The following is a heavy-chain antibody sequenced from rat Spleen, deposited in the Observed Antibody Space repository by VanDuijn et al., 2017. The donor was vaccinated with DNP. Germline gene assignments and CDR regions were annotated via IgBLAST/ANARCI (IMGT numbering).Heavy chain of an antibody. CDR3: VRWNSGHFDY. CDR2: INYDGDIT. Sequence: EVQLVESGGGLVQPGRSLKLSCAASGFTFSDCYMAWVRQAPTKGLEWVAYINYDGDITYYGDSVKGRFTISRDNAKNTLYLQMNSLRSEDMATYYCVRWNSGHFDYWGQGVMVPVSS. CDR1: GFTFSDCY. D-gene: IGHD4-3*01. J-gene: IGHJ2*01. V-gene: IGHV5-22*01.